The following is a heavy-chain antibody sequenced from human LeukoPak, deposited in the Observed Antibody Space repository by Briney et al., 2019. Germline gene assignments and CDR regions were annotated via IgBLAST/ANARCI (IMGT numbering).Heavy chain of an antibody. J-gene: IGHJ5*02. D-gene: IGHD2-15*01. CDR1: GGSIRTSSYY. V-gene: IGHV4-39*01. CDR3: ARALGYCSGGSCTRGYNWFDP. CDR2: IYYGGST. Sequence: SETLSLTCVVSGGSIRTSSYYWAWIRQPPGKGLEWIGSIYYGGSTYYNPSLKSRVTISVDTSMNQFSLKLSFVTTADTAVYYCARALGYCSGGSCTRGYNWFDPWGQGTLVTVPS.